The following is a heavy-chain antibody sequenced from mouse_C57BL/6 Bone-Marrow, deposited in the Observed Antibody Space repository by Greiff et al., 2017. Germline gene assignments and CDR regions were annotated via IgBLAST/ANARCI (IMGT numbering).Heavy chain of an antibody. CDR3: AIEGKNSPGFAY. CDR2: LNPGSGGT. V-gene: IGHV1-54*01. D-gene: IGHD3-2*02. CDR1: GYAFTNYL. J-gene: IGHJ3*01. Sequence: QVQLQQSGAELVRPGTSVKVSCKASGYAFTNYLIEWVKQRPGQGLEWIGVLNPGSGGTNYNEKFKGKATLTADKSSSTAYMQLSSLTSEDSAVYFCAIEGKNSPGFAYWGQGTLVTVSA.